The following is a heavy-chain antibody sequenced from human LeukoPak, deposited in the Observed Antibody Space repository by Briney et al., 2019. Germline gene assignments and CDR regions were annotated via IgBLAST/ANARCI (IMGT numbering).Heavy chain of an antibody. CDR1: GFNVGTNY. D-gene: IGHD3-10*01. CDR2: IYRGGST. CDR3: ARGNYGSRNYYMGDAFDM. J-gene: IGHJ3*02. V-gene: IGHV3-53*01. Sequence: GGSLRLSCAASGFNVGTNYMNWVRQAPGKGLEWVSAIYRGGSTYYADSVRGRFSISRDNPKNTLYLQMNSLRDEDTAVYFCARGNYGSRNYYMGDAFDMWGQGTTVTVSS.